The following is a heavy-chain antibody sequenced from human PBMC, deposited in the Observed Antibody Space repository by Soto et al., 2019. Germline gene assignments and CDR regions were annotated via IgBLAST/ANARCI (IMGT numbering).Heavy chain of an antibody. J-gene: IGHJ3*02. CDR1: GYTFIGYY. CDR2: INPNSGGT. Sequence: QVQLVQSGAEVKKPGASVKVSCKTSGYTFIGYYIHWVRQAPGQGLEWMGWINPNSGGTNYAQKFQGWVTMTRDTSISTAYMELSRLRSDDTAVYFCARDTDSSSGADLFDMWGQGTMVTVSS. V-gene: IGHV1-2*04. D-gene: IGHD6-6*01. CDR3: ARDTDSSSGADLFDM.